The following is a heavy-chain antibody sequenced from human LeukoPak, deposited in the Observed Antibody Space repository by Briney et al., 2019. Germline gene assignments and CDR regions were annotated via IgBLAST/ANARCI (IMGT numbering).Heavy chain of an antibody. Sequence: GGSLRLSCAASGFTFSSYAMSWVRQAPGKGLEWVSAISGSGGSTYYADSVKGRFTISRDNSKNTLYLQMNSLRAEDTAVYYCAKIPTRFGDHHYFDYWGQGTLVTVSS. J-gene: IGHJ4*02. V-gene: IGHV3-23*01. CDR1: GFTFSSYA. CDR2: ISGSGGST. CDR3: AKIPTRFGDHHYFDY. D-gene: IGHD3-10*01.